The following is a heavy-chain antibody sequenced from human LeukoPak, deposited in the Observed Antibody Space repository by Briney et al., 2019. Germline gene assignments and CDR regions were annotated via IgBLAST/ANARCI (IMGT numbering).Heavy chain of an antibody. J-gene: IGHJ4*02. CDR1: GFTFKSYA. D-gene: IGHD6-6*01. Sequence: GGSLRLSCSASGFTFKSYAMHWVRQAPGKGLEYVSSINTNGANTYYADSVKGRFTISRDNSRNTVYVQMNSLTPEDTAVYYCVKGLDYSSSRMDSWGQGTLVTVSS. V-gene: IGHV3-64*05. CDR2: INTNGANT. CDR3: VKGLDYSSSRMDS.